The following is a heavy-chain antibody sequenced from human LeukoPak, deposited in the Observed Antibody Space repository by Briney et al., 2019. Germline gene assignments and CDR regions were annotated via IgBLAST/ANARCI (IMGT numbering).Heavy chain of an antibody. J-gene: IGHJ6*03. D-gene: IGHD3-22*01. CDR3: ARHNNDYYDSSGYYGYMDV. CDR1: GFTFDDYG. Sequence: RTGRSLRLSCAASGFTFDDYGMSWVRQAPGKGLEWVSGINWNGGSTGYADSVKGRFTISRDNAKNSLHLQMNSLRAEDTALYYCARHNNDYYDSSGYYGYMDVWGKGTTVTVSS. V-gene: IGHV3-20*04. CDR2: INWNGGST.